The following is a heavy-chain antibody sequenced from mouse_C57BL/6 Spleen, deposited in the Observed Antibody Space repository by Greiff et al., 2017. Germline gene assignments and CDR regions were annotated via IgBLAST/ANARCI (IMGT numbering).Heavy chain of an antibody. CDR3: ARSYGSSYGWFAY. V-gene: IGHV1-19*01. Sequence: EVQLQQSGPVLVKPGASVKMSCKASGYTFTDYYMNWVKQSHGKSLEWIGVINPYNGGTSYNQKFKGKATLTVDKSSSTAYMELNSLTSEDSAVYYCARSYGSSYGWFAYWGQGTLVTVSA. J-gene: IGHJ3*01. CDR2: INPYNGGT. CDR1: GYTFTDYY. D-gene: IGHD1-1*01.